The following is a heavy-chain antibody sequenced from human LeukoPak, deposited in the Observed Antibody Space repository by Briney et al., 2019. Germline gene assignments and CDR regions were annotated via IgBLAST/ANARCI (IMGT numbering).Heavy chain of an antibody. D-gene: IGHD6-13*01. V-gene: IGHV3-23*01. CDR2: ISGSGGST. Sequence: PGGSLRLSFAASGFTFSSYAMSWDRQAPGKGLEWVSAISGSGGSTYYADSVKGRFTISRDNSKNTLYLQMNSLRAEDTAVYYCAKDGIKQHPFDYWGQGTLVTVSS. J-gene: IGHJ4*02. CDR1: GFTFSSYA. CDR3: AKDGIKQHPFDY.